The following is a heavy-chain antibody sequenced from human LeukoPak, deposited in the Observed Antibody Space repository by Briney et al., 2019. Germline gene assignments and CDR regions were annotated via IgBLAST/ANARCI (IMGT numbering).Heavy chain of an antibody. Sequence: SETLSLTCTVSGGSISSSSYYWSWIRQTPEKGLEWIGDINHSGSTNYNPSLQSRLTISVDTSKNQFSLRLSSVTAADTAMYYCAALVNAAPDYFDSWGQGTLVSVSS. D-gene: IGHD6-25*01. V-gene: IGHV4-39*07. J-gene: IGHJ4*02. CDR1: GGSISSSSYY. CDR3: AALVNAAPDYFDS. CDR2: INHSGST.